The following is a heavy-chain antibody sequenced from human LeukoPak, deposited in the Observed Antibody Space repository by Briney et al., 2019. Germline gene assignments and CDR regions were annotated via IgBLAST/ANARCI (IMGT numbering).Heavy chain of an antibody. CDR3: AREGAGYGDPFDY. J-gene: IGHJ4*02. CDR2: ISGSGSAI. CDR1: GFTFSSYE. V-gene: IGHV3-48*03. Sequence: PGGSLRLSCAASGFTFSSYETSWVRQAPGKGLEWVSYISGSGSAIYYADSVKGRFTISRDNAKNSLYLQMNSLRAEDTAVYYCAREGAGYGDPFDYWGQGTLVTVSS. D-gene: IGHD4-17*01.